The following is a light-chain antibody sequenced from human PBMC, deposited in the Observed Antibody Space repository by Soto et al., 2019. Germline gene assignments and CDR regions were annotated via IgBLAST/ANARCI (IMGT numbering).Light chain of an antibody. V-gene: IGKV1-5*01. J-gene: IGKJ1*01. Sequence: DIQMTQSPSTLSASVGDRVTITCRASHSIGSWLAWYQQKPGKAPKSLIYDASLLESGVPSRFSGSGSGTEVTLTISSLQPGDFATYYCQQYNSFLWTFGQGTKVEI. CDR3: QQYNSFLWT. CDR1: HSIGSW. CDR2: DAS.